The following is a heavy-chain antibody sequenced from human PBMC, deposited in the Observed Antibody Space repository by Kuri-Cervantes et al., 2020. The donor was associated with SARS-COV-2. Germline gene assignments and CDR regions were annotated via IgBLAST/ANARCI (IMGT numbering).Heavy chain of an antibody. J-gene: IGHJ4*02. Sequence: GESLKISCAASGFTVSSNYMSWVRQAPGKGLEWVSIIYGGGSTYYADSAKGRFTISRDNSKNTLYLQMNSLRAEDTAVYYCARLLARILSYHHSLVVYYFDYWGQGPLVTVSS. CDR1: GFTVSSNY. CDR2: IYGGGST. V-gene: IGHV3-53*01. D-gene: IGHD2-2*01. CDR3: ARLLARILSYHHSLVVYYFDY.